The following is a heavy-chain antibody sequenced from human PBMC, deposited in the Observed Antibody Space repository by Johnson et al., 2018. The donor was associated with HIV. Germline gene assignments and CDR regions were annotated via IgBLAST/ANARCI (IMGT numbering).Heavy chain of an antibody. CDR3: AREVFTIFGATQRGAFDI. V-gene: IGHV3-66*02. Sequence: VQLVESGGGLVQPGGSLRLSCAASGFTVSSNYMSWVRQAPGKGLEWVSVIYSGGSTYYADSMKGRFTISRDNSKNTLYLQMNSLRPEDTAVYYCAREVFTIFGATQRGAFDIWGQGTMVTVSS. CDR2: IYSGGST. CDR1: GFTVSSNY. D-gene: IGHD3-3*01. J-gene: IGHJ3*02.